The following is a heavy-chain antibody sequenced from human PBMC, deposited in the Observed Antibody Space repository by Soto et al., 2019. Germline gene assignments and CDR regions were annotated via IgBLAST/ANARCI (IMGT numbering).Heavy chain of an antibody. CDR3: AIYCSGGSCYQDFDY. Sequence: QVQLVESGGGVVQPGRSLRLSCAASGFTFSSYGMHWVRQAPGKGLEWVAVIWYDGSNKYYADSVKGRFTISRDNSKNTLYLQMNSLRVEDTALYYCAIYCSGGSCYQDFDYWGQGTLVTVSS. CDR2: IWYDGSNK. J-gene: IGHJ4*02. D-gene: IGHD2-15*01. V-gene: IGHV3-33*01. CDR1: GFTFSSYG.